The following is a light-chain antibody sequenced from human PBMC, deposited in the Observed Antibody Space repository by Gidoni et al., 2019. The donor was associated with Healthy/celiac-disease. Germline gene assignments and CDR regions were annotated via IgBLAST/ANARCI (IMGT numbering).Light chain of an antibody. CDR2: GAS. CDR1: QSISSSY. Sequence: ETALTHSPVTLSLSPGERATLSCRASQSISSSYVAWYQQKPGQAPRLLIDGASSRATGIPDRFSSSGSGTDFTLTISRLEPEDFAVYYCQQYGSSPRTFXXXTKVEIK. CDR3: QQYGSSPRT. V-gene: IGKV3-20*01. J-gene: IGKJ1*01.